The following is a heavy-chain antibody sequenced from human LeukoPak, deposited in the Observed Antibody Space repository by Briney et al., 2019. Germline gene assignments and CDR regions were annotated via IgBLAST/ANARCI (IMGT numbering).Heavy chain of an antibody. Sequence: QPGGSLRLSCAASGFTFSSYWMHWVRQAPGKGLVWVSRINSDGSSTSYADSVKGRFTISRDNAKNTLYLQMNSLRAEDTAVYYCARDQGIRPYSSGWYRDYYYYYMDVWGKGTTVTVSS. CDR2: INSDGSST. CDR3: ARDQGIRPYSSGWYRDYYYYYMDV. J-gene: IGHJ6*03. D-gene: IGHD6-19*01. V-gene: IGHV3-74*01. CDR1: GFTFSSYW.